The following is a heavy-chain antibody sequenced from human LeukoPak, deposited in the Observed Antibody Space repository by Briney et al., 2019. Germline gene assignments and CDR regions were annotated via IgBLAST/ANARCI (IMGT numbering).Heavy chain of an antibody. J-gene: IGHJ1*01. CDR3: APGATTLYFQH. Sequence: GGSLRLSCAASGFTFSDYSMNWVRQAPGKGLEWVAVISYDGSNKYYGDSVKGRFTISRDNSRNTLYLQMNSLRPEDTAAYYCAPGATTLYFQHWGQGTLVTVSS. D-gene: IGHD1-26*01. CDR2: ISYDGSNK. V-gene: IGHV3-30*03. CDR1: GFTFSDYS.